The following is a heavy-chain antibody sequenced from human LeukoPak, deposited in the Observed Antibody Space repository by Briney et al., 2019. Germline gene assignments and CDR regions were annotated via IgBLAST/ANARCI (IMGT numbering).Heavy chain of an antibody. CDR3: ARGGSYGRYYFDY. CDR1: GGSISSCGYY. J-gene: IGHJ4*02. Sequence: SDTLSFTCTVSGGSISSCGYYWSWIRQHPGKCLEWIGYIYYSGSTYYNPSLKSRVTISVLTYKNQFSLKLSTVTAADTAVYSCARGGSYGRYYFDYWGQGTLVTVSS. CDR2: IYYSGST. V-gene: IGHV4-31*03. D-gene: IGHD5-18*01.